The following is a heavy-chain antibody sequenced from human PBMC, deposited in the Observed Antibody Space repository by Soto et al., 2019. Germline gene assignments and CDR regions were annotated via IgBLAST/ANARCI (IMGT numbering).Heavy chain of an antibody. Sequence: SETLSLTCAVSGGSISSSNWWSWVRQPPGKGLEWIGEIYHSGSTNYNPSLKSRVTISVDKSKNQFSLKLSSVTAADTAVYYCARVAKDELGHCSGGSCYSVRGGFDPWGQGTLVTVSS. CDR3: ARVAKDELGHCSGGSCYSVRGGFDP. J-gene: IGHJ5*02. CDR1: GGSISSSNW. D-gene: IGHD2-15*01. CDR2: IYHSGST. V-gene: IGHV4-4*02.